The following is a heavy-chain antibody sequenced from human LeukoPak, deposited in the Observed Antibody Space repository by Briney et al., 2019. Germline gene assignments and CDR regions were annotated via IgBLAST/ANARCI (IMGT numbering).Heavy chain of an antibody. CDR2: IWYDGDNK. V-gene: IGHV3-33*01. J-gene: IGHJ4*02. D-gene: IGHD5-18*01. CDR3: ARDARIQHCYFDY. CDR1: GFTFSSYG. Sequence: PGRSLRLSCAASGFTFSSYGMHWVRQAPGKGLEWVAVIWYDGDNKYYADSVKGRFTISRDNSKNTLYVQMNSLRAEDTAVYYCARDARIQHCYFDYWGQGTLVTVSS.